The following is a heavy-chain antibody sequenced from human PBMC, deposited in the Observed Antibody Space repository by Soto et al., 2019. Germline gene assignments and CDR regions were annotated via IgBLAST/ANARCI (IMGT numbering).Heavy chain of an antibody. CDR2: IYPGDSDT. CDR1: GYIFTSYW. J-gene: IGHJ6*02. Sequence: PGESLKISCKGSGYIFTSYWIGWVRQMPGKGLEWMGIIYPGDSDTRYSPSFQGQVTISADKSISTAYLQWSSLKASDTGMYYCAIDYGNMGSYYYYAMDVWGQGTTVTVSS. D-gene: IGHD4-4*01. CDR3: AIDYGNMGSYYYYAMDV. V-gene: IGHV5-51*01.